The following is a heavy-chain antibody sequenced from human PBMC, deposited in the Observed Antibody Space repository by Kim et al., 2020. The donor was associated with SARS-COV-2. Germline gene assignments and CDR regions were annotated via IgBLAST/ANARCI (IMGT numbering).Heavy chain of an antibody. J-gene: IGHJ6*02. CDR3: ARVYYDILTGYYHYYGMDV. V-gene: IGHV3-30*04. CDR1: GFTFSSYA. D-gene: IGHD3-9*01. CDR2: ISYDGSNK. Sequence: GGSLRLSCAASGFTFSSYAMHWVRQAPGKGLEWVAVISYDGSNKYYADSVKGRFTISRDNSKNTLYLQMNSLRAEDTAVYYCARVYYDILTGYYHYYGMDVWGQGTTATVSS.